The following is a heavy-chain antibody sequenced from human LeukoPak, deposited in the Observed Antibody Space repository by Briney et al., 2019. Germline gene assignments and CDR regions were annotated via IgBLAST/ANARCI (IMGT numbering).Heavy chain of an antibody. CDR1: GFTFSSYA. J-gene: IGHJ4*02. CDR2: ISSSGSTI. Sequence: GGSLRLSCAASGFTFSSYAMHWVRQAPGKGLEWVSYISSSGSTIYYADSVKGRFTISRDNAKNSLYLQMNSLRAEDTAVYYRARDQFSYDSSGYYKFDYWGQGTLVTVSS. V-gene: IGHV3-48*04. CDR3: ARDQFSYDSSGYYKFDY. D-gene: IGHD3-22*01.